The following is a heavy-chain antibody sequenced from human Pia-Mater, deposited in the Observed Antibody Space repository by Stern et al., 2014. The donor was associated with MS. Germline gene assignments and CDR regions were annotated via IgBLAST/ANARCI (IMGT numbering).Heavy chain of an antibody. CDR1: GYTFSTYA. CDR3: AREVRRGDY. CDR2: INTNTGNP. D-gene: IGHD3-10*01. J-gene: IGHJ4*02. V-gene: IGHV7-4-1*02. Sequence: QLVQSGSELKKPGASVKVSCQASGYTFSTYALNWVRQAPGQGLEWMGRINTNTGNPTYAQGFTGRFVFSLDTSVSTAYLQISSLKAEDTAVYYCAREVRRGDYWGQGTLVTVSS.